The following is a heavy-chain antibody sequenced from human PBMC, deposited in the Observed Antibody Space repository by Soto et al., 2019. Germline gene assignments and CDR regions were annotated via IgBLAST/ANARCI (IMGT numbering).Heavy chain of an antibody. D-gene: IGHD1-7*01. V-gene: IGHV1-69*13. CDR1: GGTFSSYA. CDR2: IIPIFGTA. CDR3: ARPITGTTDNAFDI. Sequence: GASVKVSCKASGGTFSSYAISCVRQAPGQGLEWMGGIIPIFGTANYAKKFQGRVTITADESTSTAYMELSSLRSEDTAVYYCARPITGTTDNAFDIWGQGTMVTVS. J-gene: IGHJ3*02.